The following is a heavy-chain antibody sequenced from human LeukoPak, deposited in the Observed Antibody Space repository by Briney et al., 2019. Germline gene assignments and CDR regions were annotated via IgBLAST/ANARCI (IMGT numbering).Heavy chain of an antibody. CDR2: ISGTGGST. J-gene: IGHJ3*02. D-gene: IGHD1-26*01. CDR1: GSTCSSYA. V-gene: IGHV3-23*01. CDR3: AKDCVGATPGDAFDI. Sequence: GGSLRLSCAGSGSTCSSYAMRWVGQAQGKGLEWGSGISGTGGSTYYPASVKGRFTISRDNSKNTLYLQMNSLRAEDTAVYYCAKDCVGATPGDAFDIWGQGTMVTVSS.